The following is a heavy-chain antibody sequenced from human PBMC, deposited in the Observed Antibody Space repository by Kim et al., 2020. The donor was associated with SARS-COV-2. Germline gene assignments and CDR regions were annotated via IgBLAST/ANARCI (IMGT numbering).Heavy chain of an antibody. CDR2: ISGSGGST. V-gene: IGHV3-23*01. D-gene: IGHD3-10*01. J-gene: IGHJ3*02. CDR1: GFTFSSYA. Sequence: GGSLRLSCAASGFTFSSYAMSWVRQAPGKGLEWVSAISGSGGSTYYADSVKGRFTISRDNSKNTLYLQMNSLRAEDTAVYYCANPNYGSGSYFVDDAFDIWGQGTMVTVSS. CDR3: ANPNYGSGSYFVDDAFDI.